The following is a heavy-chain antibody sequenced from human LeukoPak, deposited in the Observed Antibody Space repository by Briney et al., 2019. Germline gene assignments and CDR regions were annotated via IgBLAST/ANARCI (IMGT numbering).Heavy chain of an antibody. V-gene: IGHV4-59*01. Sequence: SETLSLTCTVSGGSISSYYWSWIRQPPGKGLEWIGYIYYSGSTNYNPSLKSRVTISVDTSKNQFSLKLSSVTAADTAVYYCARGPYGDYDYWGQGTLVTVSS. CDR2: IYYSGST. D-gene: IGHD4-17*01. CDR1: GGSISSYY. CDR3: ARGPYGDYDY. J-gene: IGHJ4*02.